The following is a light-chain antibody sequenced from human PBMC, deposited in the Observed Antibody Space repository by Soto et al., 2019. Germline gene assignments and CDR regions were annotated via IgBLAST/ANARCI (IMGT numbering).Light chain of an antibody. CDR2: GVN. CDR1: GSDVGGYNY. CDR3: CSFAGSFYV. V-gene: IGLV2-11*01. J-gene: IGLJ1*01. Sequence: QSVLTQPHSVSGSPGQSVAISCTGTGSDVGGYNYVSWYQQHPGKAPKLIIYGVNKRPSGVPDRFSGSKSGNTASLTISGLQSEDEADYYCCSFAGSFYVFGTGTKVTDL.